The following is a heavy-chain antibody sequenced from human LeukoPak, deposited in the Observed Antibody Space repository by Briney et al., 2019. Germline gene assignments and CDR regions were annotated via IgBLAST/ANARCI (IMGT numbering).Heavy chain of an antibody. V-gene: IGHV3-23*01. CDR1: GFTFSSYA. D-gene: IGHD6-19*01. CDR3: ADTYSSGSPFDY. J-gene: IGHJ4*02. CDR2: IGGSGGST. Sequence: GGSLRLSCAASGFTFSSYAMSWVRQAPGKGLEWVSAIGGSGGSTYYADSVKGRFTISRDNSKNTLYLQMNSLRAEDTAVYYCADTYSSGSPFDYWGQGTLVTVSS.